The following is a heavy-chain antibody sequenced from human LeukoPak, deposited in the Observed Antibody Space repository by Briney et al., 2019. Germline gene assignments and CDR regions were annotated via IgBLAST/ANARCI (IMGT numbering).Heavy chain of an antibody. Sequence: ASVKVSFKASGYTFTGYYMHWVRQAPGQGLEWMGWINPNTGVTNYAQKFQGRVTLTRDTSIITAYMELTRLRSDDTAMYYCARDRTTVTTGYYGTDVWGQGTTLTVSS. CDR2: INPNTGVT. D-gene: IGHD4-17*01. CDR1: GYTFTGYY. CDR3: ARDRTTVTTGYYGTDV. V-gene: IGHV1-2*02. J-gene: IGHJ6*02.